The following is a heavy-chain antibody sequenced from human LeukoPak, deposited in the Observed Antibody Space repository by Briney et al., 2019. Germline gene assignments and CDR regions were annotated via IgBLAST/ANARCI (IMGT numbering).Heavy chain of an antibody. Sequence: SETLSLTCTVSGGSISSSSYYWGWIRQPPGKGLEWIGSIYYSGSTYYNPSLKSRVTISIDTSKNQFSLKLSSVTAADTAVYYCARAGSKYVFDYWGQGTLVTVSS. CDR2: IYYSGST. CDR3: ARAGSKYVFDY. D-gene: IGHD3-16*01. CDR1: GGSISSSSYY. J-gene: IGHJ4*02. V-gene: IGHV4-39*07.